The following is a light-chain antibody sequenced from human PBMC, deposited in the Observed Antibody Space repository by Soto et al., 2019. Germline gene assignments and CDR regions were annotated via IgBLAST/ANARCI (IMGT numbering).Light chain of an antibody. CDR1: QLFSSN. CDR2: GVS. CDR3: QQYNNLLRA. J-gene: IGKJ5*01. Sequence: PSAVSGLAGESVTLSCRASQLFSSNLAWYQHKPGQAPRLLIYGVSTRDTGVPDRFSRSASGTEFTLTISSLQSEDFAVYYCQQYNNLLRAFAQGTRLEI. V-gene: IGKV3-15*01.